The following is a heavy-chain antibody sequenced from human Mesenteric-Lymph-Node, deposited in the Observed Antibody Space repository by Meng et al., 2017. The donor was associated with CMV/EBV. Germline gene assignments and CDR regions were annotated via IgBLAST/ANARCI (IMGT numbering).Heavy chain of an antibody. CDR3: ARRGKESERRNWFDP. V-gene: IGHV5-51*01. CDR2: IYPDDSDT. D-gene: IGHD1-1*01. Sequence: QVSCKASGYSFANQWIGWVRQMPGKGLEWMGIIYPDDSDTRYSPSFQGQITISADKFIGTAYLQWTSLKASDTAMYFCARRGKESERRNWFDPWGQGTLVTVSS. J-gene: IGHJ5*02. CDR1: GYSFANQW.